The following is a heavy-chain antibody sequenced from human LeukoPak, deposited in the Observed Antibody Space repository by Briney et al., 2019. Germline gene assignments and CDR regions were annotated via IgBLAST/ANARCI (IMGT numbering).Heavy chain of an antibody. D-gene: IGHD3-22*01. CDR1: GGSISSSSFY. Sequence: SETLSLTCTVSGGSISSSSFYWDWIRQPPGKGLEWIGSVYYSDSTYYNPSLKSRLTISVDTSKNQFSLKLSSVTAADTAVYYCARHADGSAFLVPFDYWGQGSLVTVSS. CDR3: ARHADGSAFLVPFDY. J-gene: IGHJ4*02. CDR2: VYYSDST. V-gene: IGHV4-39*01.